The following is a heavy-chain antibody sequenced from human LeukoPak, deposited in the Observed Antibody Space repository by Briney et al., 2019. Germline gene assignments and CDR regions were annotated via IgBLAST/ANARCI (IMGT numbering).Heavy chain of an antibody. V-gene: IGHV1-2*02. D-gene: IGHD6-19*01. CDR1: GYTFTSYD. Sequence: ASVKVSCKTSGYTFTSYDLNWVRQAPGQGLEWMGWINPNSGSTNYAQKFHGRVTMTRDTSISTTYMELNSLKSDDTAVYYCARGGPSRGSGYYYFNSWGQGTLVTVSS. J-gene: IGHJ4*02. CDR3: ARGGPSRGSGYYYFNS. CDR2: INPNSGST.